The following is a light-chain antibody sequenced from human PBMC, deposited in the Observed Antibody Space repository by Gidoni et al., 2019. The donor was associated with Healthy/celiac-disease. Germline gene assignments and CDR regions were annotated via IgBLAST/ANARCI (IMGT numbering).Light chain of an antibody. CDR2: DAS. CDR1: QSVSSY. Sequence: DIVLTQSPATLSLSPGERATLSCRASQSVSSYLAWSQQKPGQAPRLLIYDASNRATGIPPRFSGSWSGTDFTLTISSLEPEDFAVYYCQQRRNWPPWTFGQGTKVEIK. V-gene: IGKV3-11*01. J-gene: IGKJ1*01. CDR3: QQRRNWPPWT.